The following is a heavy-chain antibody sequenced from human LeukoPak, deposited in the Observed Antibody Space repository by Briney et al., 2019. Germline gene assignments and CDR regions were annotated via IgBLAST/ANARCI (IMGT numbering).Heavy chain of an antibody. J-gene: IGHJ4*02. CDR1: GFTFASYA. CDR3: ADSDYWYPVDY. Sequence: GGSLRLSCAAFGFTFASYAMRWVRQDPGKGLEWVSSITNSGDTTYYADSVKGRFTISRDNSKNTLYLQMSSLRAEDTALYYCADSDYWYPVDYWGQGTLVTVSS. CDR2: ITNSGDTT. D-gene: IGHD4-11*01. V-gene: IGHV3-23*01.